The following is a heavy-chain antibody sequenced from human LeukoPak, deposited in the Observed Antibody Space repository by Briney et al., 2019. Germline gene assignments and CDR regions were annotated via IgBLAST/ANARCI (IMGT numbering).Heavy chain of an antibody. D-gene: IGHD1-26*01. J-gene: IGHJ4*02. CDR1: GFTFSAYG. Sequence: GGSLRLSCAASGFTFSAYGIYWVRQAPGKGLEWVSSISGSGESTYYADSVKGRFTISRDNSKNTLYLQMNSLRAEDTAVYYCASSGNYRIYYFDYWGQGTLVTVSS. V-gene: IGHV3-23*01. CDR3: ASSGNYRIYYFDY. CDR2: ISGSGEST.